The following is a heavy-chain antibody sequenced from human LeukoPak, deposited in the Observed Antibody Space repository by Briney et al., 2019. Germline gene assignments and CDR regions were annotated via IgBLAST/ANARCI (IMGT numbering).Heavy chain of an antibody. V-gene: IGHV4-59*11. CDR3: ARRGSGITFGGVIVIPRRYYYMDV. CDR2: IYYSGST. CDR1: GGSIISHY. J-gene: IGHJ6*03. D-gene: IGHD3-16*02. Sequence: PSETLSLTCTVSGGSIISHYWSWIRQPPGKGLEWIGYIYYSGSTNYNPSLKSRVTISVDTSKNQFSLKLSSVTAADTAVYYCARRGSGITFGGVIVIPRRYYYMDVWGKGTTVTISS.